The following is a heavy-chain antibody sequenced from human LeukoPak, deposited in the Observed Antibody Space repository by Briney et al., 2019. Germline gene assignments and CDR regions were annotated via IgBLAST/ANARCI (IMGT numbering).Heavy chain of an antibody. CDR1: GYTFTNYA. J-gene: IGHJ4*02. CDR2: INAGNGNT. V-gene: IGHV1-3*01. CDR3: ARAPGGDY. D-gene: IGHD3-16*01. Sequence: GASVKVSCKASGYTFTNYAIHWVRQAPGRSLEWMGWINAGNGNTKYSQKFQGRVTITRDTSASTVYMEVSSLRSEDTAVYYCARAPGGDYWGQGTLVTVSS.